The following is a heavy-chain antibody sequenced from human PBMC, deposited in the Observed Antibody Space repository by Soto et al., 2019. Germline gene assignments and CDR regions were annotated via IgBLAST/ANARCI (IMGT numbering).Heavy chain of an antibody. D-gene: IGHD1-1*01. CDR3: ARAGTTTT. Sequence: QVQLVESGGGVVQPGRSLRLSCAASGFTFSSYAMHWVRQAPGKGLEWVAVISYDGSNKYYADSVKGRFTNCGDNAKNTLYRQLNSLRAEDTAVYYCARAGTTTTWGQGTLVTVSS. CDR2: ISYDGSNK. V-gene: IGHV3-30-3*01. CDR1: GFTFSSYA. J-gene: IGHJ4*02.